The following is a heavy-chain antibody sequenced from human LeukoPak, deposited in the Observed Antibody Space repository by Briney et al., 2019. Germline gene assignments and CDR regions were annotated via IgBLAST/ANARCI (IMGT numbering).Heavy chain of an antibody. Sequence: PSETLSLTCTVSGGSISYTTYYWGWVRQPPGKGLEWIGSMYYRGSTYYNPSLKSRVTISVDTSKNQFSLKLSSVTAADTAVYYCARDAGHQLSRRNYYAMDVWGQGTTVTVSS. D-gene: IGHD1-1*01. V-gene: IGHV4-39*07. CDR1: GGSISYTTYY. CDR3: ARDAGHQLSRRNYYAMDV. J-gene: IGHJ6*02. CDR2: MYYRGST.